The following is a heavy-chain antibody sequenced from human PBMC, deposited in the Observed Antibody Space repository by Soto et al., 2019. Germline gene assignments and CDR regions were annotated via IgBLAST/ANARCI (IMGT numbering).Heavy chain of an antibody. Sequence: GGSLRLSCAASGFTFTSYAMSWVRQAPGRGLEWVSVISGSGGSTYYADSVKGRFTISRDNAKNSLYLQMNSLRAEDTAVYYCARGDYDYIWGSYRQPFYYFDYWGQGTLVTVSS. CDR3: ARGDYDYIWGSYRQPFYYFDY. CDR2: ISGSGGST. D-gene: IGHD3-16*02. J-gene: IGHJ4*02. V-gene: IGHV3-23*01. CDR1: GFTFTSYA.